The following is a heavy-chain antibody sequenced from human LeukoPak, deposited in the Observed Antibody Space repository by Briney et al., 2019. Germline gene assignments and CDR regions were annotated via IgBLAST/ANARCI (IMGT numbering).Heavy chain of an antibody. CDR2: INHSGST. Sequence: SETLSLTCAVYGGSFSGYYWSWVRQPPVKGLEWIGEINHSGSTNYNPSLKSRVTISVDTSKNQFSLKLSSVTAADTAVYYCARIRKGSWGQGTLVTVSS. J-gene: IGHJ5*02. V-gene: IGHV4-34*01. CDR1: GGSFSGYY. D-gene: IGHD3-3*01. CDR3: ARIRKGS.